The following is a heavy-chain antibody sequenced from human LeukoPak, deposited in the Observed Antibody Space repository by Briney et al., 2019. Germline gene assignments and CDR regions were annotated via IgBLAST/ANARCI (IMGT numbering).Heavy chain of an antibody. Sequence: PGGSLRLSCAASGFTLSSYGMSWVRQAPGKGLEWVSTISGSGGRTYYADSVKGRFTISRDNSKNTLYLQMNSLRAEDTAVYYCAKGDSGSYYPYYYYMDVWGKGTTVTISS. J-gene: IGHJ6*03. CDR2: ISGSGGRT. CDR3: AKGDSGSYYPYYYYMDV. V-gene: IGHV3-23*01. D-gene: IGHD1-26*01. CDR1: GFTLSSYG.